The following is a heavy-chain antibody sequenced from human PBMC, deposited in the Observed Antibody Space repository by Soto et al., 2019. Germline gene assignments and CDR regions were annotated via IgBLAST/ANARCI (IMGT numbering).Heavy chain of an antibody. CDR1: GFTFSNYW. CDR2: INKDGSQT. Sequence: EVQLVESGGALVQPGGSLRLTCATSGFTFSNYWMTWVRQAPGKGLEWVANINKDGSQTSFVDSVKGRFTIFRDNAKSSLYLQMNSLIGEDTAKYYCVKEIAAAQWGQGTLVTLSS. D-gene: IGHD6-25*01. V-gene: IGHV3-7*01. J-gene: IGHJ4*02. CDR3: VKEIAAAQ.